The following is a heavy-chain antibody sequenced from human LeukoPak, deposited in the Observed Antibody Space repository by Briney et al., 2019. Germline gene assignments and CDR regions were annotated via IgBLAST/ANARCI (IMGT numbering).Heavy chain of an antibody. Sequence: GGSLRLSCAASGFTLSPYWMHWVRQAPGQGLLWVSRINSDGSTTEYADSVQGRFTISRDNAKNTLYLQMNSLRAEDTAVYYCARGRKAGVDNYYYMDVWGKGTTVTVSS. CDR3: ARGRKAGVDNYYYMDV. CDR2: INSDGSTT. D-gene: IGHD3-10*01. V-gene: IGHV3-74*01. J-gene: IGHJ6*03. CDR1: GFTLSPYW.